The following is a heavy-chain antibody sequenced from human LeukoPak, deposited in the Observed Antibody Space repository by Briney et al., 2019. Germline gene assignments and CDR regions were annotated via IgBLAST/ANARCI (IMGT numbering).Heavy chain of an antibody. V-gene: IGHV4-4*02. Sequence: SGTLSLTCAVSGGSISSSNWWSCVRQPPGKGLEWGGEIYDSGSTNYRPSLKGRVTTSANKSKNQFSLRRSSVTAADTAVYYCATTTRGVYRSGYLDYWGQGTLVTVSS. CDR1: GGSISSSNW. CDR2: IYDSGST. J-gene: IGHJ4*02. D-gene: IGHD6-19*01. CDR3: ATTTRGVYRSGYLDY.